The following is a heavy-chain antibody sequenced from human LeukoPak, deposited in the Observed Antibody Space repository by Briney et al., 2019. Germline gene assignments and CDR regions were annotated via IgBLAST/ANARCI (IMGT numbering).Heavy chain of an antibody. V-gene: IGHV1-18*01. J-gene: IGHJ4*02. CDR1: GYTFSSYG. D-gene: IGHD5-18*01. CDR2: INPYNCNT. CDR3: ASGWAGTAMGDF. Sequence: ASVKVSCKASGYTFSSYGISWVRQAPGQGLEWMGWINPYNCNTDYAQMFQGKVTMTTDTSTSTAYMELRSLPSDDTAVYYCASGWAGTAMGDFWGQGTLLTVSS.